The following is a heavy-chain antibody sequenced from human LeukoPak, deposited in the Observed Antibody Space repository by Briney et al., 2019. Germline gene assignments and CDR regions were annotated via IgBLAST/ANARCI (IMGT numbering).Heavy chain of an antibody. CDR1: GFTFSSYA. J-gene: IGHJ6*03. CDR2: VSGSGTHT. D-gene: IGHD1-26*01. V-gene: IGHV3-23*01. CDR3: AKDGGTYPYFLVV. Sequence: GGSLRLSCAASGFTFSSYAMTWVRQAPGKGRQWVSSVSGSGTHTYYADSAKGRFTISRDNSRDTLYLQINSLRAEYTAIYVCAKDGGTYPYFLVVWGKGGTVIASS.